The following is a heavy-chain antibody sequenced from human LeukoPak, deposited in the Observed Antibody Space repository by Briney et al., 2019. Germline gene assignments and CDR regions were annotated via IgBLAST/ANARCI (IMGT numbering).Heavy chain of an antibody. J-gene: IGHJ4*02. CDR3: AKDGYSYGYSFDY. D-gene: IGHD5-18*01. V-gene: IGHV3-23*01. Sequence: GGSLRLSCAASGFTFSSYGMSWVRQAPGKGLEWVSAISGSGGSTYYADSVKGRFTISRDNSKNTLYLQMNSLRAEDTAVYYCAKDGYSYGYSFDYWGQGTLVTVSS. CDR2: ISGSGGST. CDR1: GFTFSSYG.